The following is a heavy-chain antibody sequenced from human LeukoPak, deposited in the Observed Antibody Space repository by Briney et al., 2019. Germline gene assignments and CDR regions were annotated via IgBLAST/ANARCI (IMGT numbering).Heavy chain of an antibody. D-gene: IGHD3-10*01. J-gene: IGHJ6*03. CDR1: GGSISSHY. CDR2: IYYSGST. V-gene: IGHV4-59*11. CDR3: ARVPITYYYGSGSPTGYMDV. Sequence: SETLSLTCTVSGGSISSHYWSWIRQPPGKGLEWIGYIYYSGSTNYNPSLKSRVTISVDTSKNQFSLKLSSVTAADTAVYYCARVPITYYYGSGSPTGYMDVWGKGTTVTVSS.